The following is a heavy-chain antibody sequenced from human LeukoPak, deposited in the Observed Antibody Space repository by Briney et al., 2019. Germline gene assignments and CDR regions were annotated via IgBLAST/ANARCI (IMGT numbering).Heavy chain of an antibody. D-gene: IGHD6-19*01. J-gene: IGHJ4*02. CDR1: GGTFSSYA. V-gene: IGHV1-69*13. CDR3: ARVGIAVADGFDY. Sequence: SVKVSCKASGGTFSSYAISWVRQAPGQGLEWMGGIIPIFGTANYAQKFQGRVTITADESTSTAYMELSRLRSDDTAVYYCARVGIAVADGFDYWGQGILVTVSS. CDR2: IIPIFGTA.